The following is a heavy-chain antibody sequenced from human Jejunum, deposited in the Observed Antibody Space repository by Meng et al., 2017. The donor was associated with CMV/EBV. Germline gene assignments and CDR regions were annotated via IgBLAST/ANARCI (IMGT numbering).Heavy chain of an antibody. CDR3: ASHKDGYNPFDY. V-gene: IGHV3-21*01. CDR1: GLPFNSYS. J-gene: IGHJ4*02. Sequence: EGQRVESGGGLVKPGGSLRLSCAASGLPFNSYSMNWVRQAPGKGLEWVSSISSTNGDIYYADSVKGRFTISRDNAKNSLYLQMNNLRVEDTAVYYCASHKDGYNPFDYWGQGTLVTVSS. D-gene: IGHD5-24*01. CDR2: ISSTNGDI.